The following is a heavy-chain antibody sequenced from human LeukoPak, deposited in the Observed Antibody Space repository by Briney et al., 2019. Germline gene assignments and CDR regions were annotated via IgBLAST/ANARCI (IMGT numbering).Heavy chain of an antibody. D-gene: IGHD4-23*01. V-gene: IGHV4-59*01. Sequence: PSETLSLTCTVSGDSISSYYWSWIRQPPGKGLEYIAYMHYSGVSNYNPSLKSRVTMSVDTSKNQFSLKLSSVTAADTAVYYCARLETTVVTHFDYWGQGTLVTVSS. CDR1: GDSISSYY. CDR2: MHYSGVS. J-gene: IGHJ4*02. CDR3: ARLETTVVTHFDY.